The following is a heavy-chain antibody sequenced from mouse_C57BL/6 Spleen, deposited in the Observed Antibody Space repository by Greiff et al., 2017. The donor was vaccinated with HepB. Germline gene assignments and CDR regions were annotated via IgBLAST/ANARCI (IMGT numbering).Heavy chain of an antibody. D-gene: IGHD3-3*01. CDR3: ASWDRFYFDY. J-gene: IGHJ2*01. Sequence: VQLKQSGPELVKPGASVKISCKASGYSFTGYYMNWVKQSPEKSLEWIGEINPSTGGTTYNQKFKAKATLTVDKSSSTAYMQLKSLTSEDSAVYYCASWDRFYFDYWGQGTTLTVSS. CDR2: INPSTGGT. CDR1: GYSFTGYY. V-gene: IGHV1-42*01.